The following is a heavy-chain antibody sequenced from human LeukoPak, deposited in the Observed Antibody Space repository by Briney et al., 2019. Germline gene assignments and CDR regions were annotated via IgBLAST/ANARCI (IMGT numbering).Heavy chain of an antibody. CDR3: ARSYYYDSSGYYCDY. CDR1: GGSISSGGYY. D-gene: IGHD3-22*01. CDR2: IYYSGST. V-gene: IGHV4-31*03. J-gene: IGHJ4*02. Sequence: SQTLSLTCTVSGGSISSGGYYWSWLRQHPGKGLEWIGYIYYSGSTYYNPSLKSRVTISVDTSKNQFSLKLSSVTAADTAVYYCARSYYYDSSGYYCDYWGQGTLVTVSS.